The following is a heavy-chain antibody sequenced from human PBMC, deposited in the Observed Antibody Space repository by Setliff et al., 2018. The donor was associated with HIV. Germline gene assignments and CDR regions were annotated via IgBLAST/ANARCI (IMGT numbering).Heavy chain of an antibody. D-gene: IGHD2-21*01. J-gene: IGHJ6*03. Sequence: PGESLKISCEASGYIFTDYWLGWVRQLPGKGLEWMVIIYPGDSDTRYSPSFQGQVTFSADKSISAVYLQWDSLKASDSAIYYCARAPRSPLRWRDNLLSSSSFFMDVWGKGTTVTVSS. V-gene: IGHV5-51*01. CDR2: IYPGDSDT. CDR1: GYIFTDYW. CDR3: ARAPRSPLRWRDNLLSSSSFFMDV.